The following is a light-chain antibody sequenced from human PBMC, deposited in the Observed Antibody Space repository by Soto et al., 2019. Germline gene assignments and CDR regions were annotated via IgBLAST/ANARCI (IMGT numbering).Light chain of an antibody. V-gene: IGKV3-15*01. J-gene: IGKJ1*01. CDR3: QQYDNWPWT. CDR1: RSVSNN. CDR2: GAS. Sequence: EIVITRSPATRSVSQVEGGTRFCRASRSVSNNYLAWYQQKPGQAPRLLIYGASTRAAGFPARFSGRGSGTYFTLTISSLQSEDFAVYYCQQYDNWPWTFGQGTKVDIK.